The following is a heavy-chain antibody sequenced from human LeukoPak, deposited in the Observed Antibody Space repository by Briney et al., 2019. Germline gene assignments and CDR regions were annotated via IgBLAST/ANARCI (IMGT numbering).Heavy chain of an antibody. V-gene: IGHV4-61*10. CDR2: IYYSGST. J-gene: IGHJ4*02. CDR1: GGSISSGSYY. Sequence: SQTLSLTCTVSGGSISSGSYYWSWIRQPAGKGLEWIGYIYYSGSTNYNPSLKSRVTISVDTSKNQFSLKLSSVTAADTAMYYCATIAAAGTMGWGQGTLVTVSS. CDR3: ATIAAAGTMG. D-gene: IGHD6-13*01.